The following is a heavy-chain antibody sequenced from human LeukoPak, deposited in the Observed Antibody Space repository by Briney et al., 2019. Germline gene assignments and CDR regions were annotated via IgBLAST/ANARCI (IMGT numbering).Heavy chain of an antibody. Sequence: GGSLRLSCAASGFTFRSYAMSWVRQAPGKGLEWVSGMSGSGGSTYYADSVKGRFTISRDNSNNTLYLQMSSLRAEDTAVYFCAENQAHFGWVGHDAFDIWGQGTMVTVSS. CDR1: GFTFRSYA. J-gene: IGHJ3*02. CDR2: MSGSGGST. V-gene: IGHV3-23*01. CDR3: AENQAHFGWVGHDAFDI. D-gene: IGHD3-9*01.